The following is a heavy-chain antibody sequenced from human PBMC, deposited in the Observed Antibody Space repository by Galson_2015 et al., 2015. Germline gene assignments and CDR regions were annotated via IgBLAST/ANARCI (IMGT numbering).Heavy chain of an antibody. V-gene: IGHV4-34*01. CDR2: INHSGST. CDR1: GGSFSGYY. J-gene: IGHJ6*02. Sequence: SETLSLTCAVYGGSFSGYYWSWIRQPPGKGLEWIGEINHSGSTNYNPSLKSRVTISVDTSKNQFSLKLSSVTAADTAMYYCARSNVLLWFGELSKNYYYGMDVWGQGTTVTVSS. CDR3: ARSNVLLWFGELSKNYYYGMDV. D-gene: IGHD3-10*01.